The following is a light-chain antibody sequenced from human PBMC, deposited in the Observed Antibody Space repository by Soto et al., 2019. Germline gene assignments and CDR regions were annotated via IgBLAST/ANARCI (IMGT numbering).Light chain of an antibody. Sequence: QPVLTQPPSASGTPGQRVTISCSGSSSNIGSNTVNWYQQLPGTAPKLLIYSNNQRPSGVPDRFSGSKSGTSASLAISGLQSEDEPDYYCAAWDDSLKGVFGGGTKLTVL. J-gene: IGLJ3*02. CDR3: AAWDDSLKGV. CDR1: SSNIGSNT. V-gene: IGLV1-44*01. CDR2: SNN.